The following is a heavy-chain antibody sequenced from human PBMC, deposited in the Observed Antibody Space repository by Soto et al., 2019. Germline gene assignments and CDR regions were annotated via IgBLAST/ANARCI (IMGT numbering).Heavy chain of an antibody. CDR3: AHSRCGGDCLQSYSSHYYYGMDV. D-gene: IGHD2-21*02. CDR1: GFSLSTGGVG. J-gene: IGHJ6*01. Sequence: QITLKESGPWLVKPTQTLTLTCTFSGFSLSTGGVGVGWIRQPPGKALEWLVLIYWDDDKRYSPSLRSRLTVTKDTSKNQVVLTMTNMDPVDTATYYCAHSRCGGDCLQSYSSHYYYGMDVWGQGTMVTVSS. CDR2: IYWDDDK. V-gene: IGHV2-5*02.